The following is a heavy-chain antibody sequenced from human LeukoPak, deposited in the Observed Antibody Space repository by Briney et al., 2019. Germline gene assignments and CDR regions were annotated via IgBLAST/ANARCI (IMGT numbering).Heavy chain of an antibody. J-gene: IGHJ6*02. CDR2: ISAYNGNT. V-gene: IGHV1-18*01. CDR1: GYTFTSYG. D-gene: IGHD2-15*01. Sequence: ASVKVSCKASGYTFTSYGISWVRQAPGQGLEWMGWISAYNGNTNYAQKLQGRVTMTTDTSTSTAYMELRSLRSDDTAVYYCARSIPANYYYYGMDVWGQGTTVTVS. CDR3: ARSIPANYYYYGMDV.